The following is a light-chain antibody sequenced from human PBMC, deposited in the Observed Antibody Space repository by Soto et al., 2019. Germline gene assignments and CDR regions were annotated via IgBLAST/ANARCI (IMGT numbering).Light chain of an antibody. CDR2: AAY. Sequence: AIRMTQSPSSLSASTGDRVTITCRASQGISSYLAWYQQKPGKAPKLLIYAAYTLQSGVPSRFSGSGSGTDFTLTISCLQSEDFATYYCQQYYSYSLFTFGPGTKVDIK. CDR3: QQYYSYSLFT. V-gene: IGKV1-8*01. J-gene: IGKJ3*01. CDR1: QGISSY.